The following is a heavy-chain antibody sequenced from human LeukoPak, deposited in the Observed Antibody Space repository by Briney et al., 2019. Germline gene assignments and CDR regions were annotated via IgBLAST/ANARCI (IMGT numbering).Heavy chain of an antibody. D-gene: IGHD1-1*01. CDR3: ARASSFDKTTRWNPAYFGP. CDR2: INHSGTT. Sequence: SETLSLTCAVHGGSLSGFYWSWIRQPPGKGLEWIGEINHSGTTNYNPSLKSRITISVDTSKNQVSLDLASVTAADTAVYYCARASSFDKTTRWNPAYFGPWGPGSLVTVAS. V-gene: IGHV4-34*01. J-gene: IGHJ5*02. CDR1: GGSLSGFY.